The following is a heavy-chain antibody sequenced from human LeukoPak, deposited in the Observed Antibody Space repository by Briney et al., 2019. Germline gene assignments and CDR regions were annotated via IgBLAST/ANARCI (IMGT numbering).Heavy chain of an antibody. D-gene: IGHD3-9*01. V-gene: IGHV1-18*04. CDR1: GYTFTSYG. Sequence: GASVKVSCKASGYTFTSYGISWVRQAPGQGLEWMGWISAYNGNTNYAQKLQGRVTMTTGTSTSTAYMELRSLRSDDTAVYYCARAGTFLRYFDWLPYDYWGQGTLVTVSS. CDR3: ARAGTFLRYFDWLPYDY. CDR2: ISAYNGNT. J-gene: IGHJ4*02.